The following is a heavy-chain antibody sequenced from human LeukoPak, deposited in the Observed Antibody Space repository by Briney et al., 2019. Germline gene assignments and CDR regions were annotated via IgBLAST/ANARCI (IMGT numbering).Heavy chain of an antibody. CDR2: IFPSGGEI. J-gene: IGHJ4*02. D-gene: IGHD2-8*02. V-gene: IGHV3-23*01. CDR3: ATYGQVLLPFES. CDR1: GFTLSTFA. Sequence: GGSLRLSCEASGFTLSTFAMIWVRQPPGEGLEWVSSIFPSGGEIHYADSVRGRFTISRDNSKSTLSLQMNSLRAEDTAIYYCATYGQVLLPFESWGQGPLVTVSS.